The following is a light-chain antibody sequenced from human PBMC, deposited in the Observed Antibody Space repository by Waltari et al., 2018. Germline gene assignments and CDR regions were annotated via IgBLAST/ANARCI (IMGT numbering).Light chain of an antibody. J-gene: IGLJ2*01. CDR3: ASYTSARTVV. CDR2: DFT. V-gene: IGLV2-14*01. CDR1: SSDVGGYNY. Sequence: ALTQPASGSGSPGQSITISWSGTSSDVGGYNYVSWYQQHPGDAPKLIIFDFTSQPPGVFTHFSGSKSGNTASMVIFGLQAEDEAAYYCASYTSARTVVFGGGTRVTVL.